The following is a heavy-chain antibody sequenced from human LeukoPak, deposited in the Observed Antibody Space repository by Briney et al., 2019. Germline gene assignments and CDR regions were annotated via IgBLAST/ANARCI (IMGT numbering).Heavy chain of an antibody. Sequence: GGSLRLSCAASGFTFSIYAMSWVRQAPGKGLEWVSAISGSAGTTYYADSVKGRFTISRDNAKNSLYLQMNSLRAEDTAVYYCARGARFGEYFDLWGRGTLVTVSS. CDR1: GFTFSIYA. CDR2: ISGSAGTT. V-gene: IGHV3-23*01. D-gene: IGHD3-10*01. CDR3: ARGARFGEYFDL. J-gene: IGHJ2*01.